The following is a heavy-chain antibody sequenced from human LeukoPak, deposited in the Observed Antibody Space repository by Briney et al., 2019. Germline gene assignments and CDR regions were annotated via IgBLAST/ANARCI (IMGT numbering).Heavy chain of an antibody. D-gene: IGHD3-22*01. Sequence: ASVKVSCKASGYTFTGYYMHWVRQAPGQGLEWMGWINPNSGGKNYAQKFQGRVTMTRDTSISTAYMELSRLGSDDTAVYYCARDLTDYYDSSGYLPDYWGQGTLVTVSS. CDR2: INPNSGGK. J-gene: IGHJ4*02. V-gene: IGHV1-2*02. CDR1: GYTFTGYY. CDR3: ARDLTDYYDSSGYLPDY.